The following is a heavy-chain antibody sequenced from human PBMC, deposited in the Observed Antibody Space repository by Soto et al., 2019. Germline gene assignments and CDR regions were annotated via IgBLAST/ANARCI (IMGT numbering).Heavy chain of an antibody. V-gene: IGHV3-33*01. J-gene: IGHJ6*02. CDR3: ARGLGNFYYGLDV. CDR1: GFTFGSHG. CDR2: IWYDGNND. D-gene: IGHD7-27*01. Sequence: QVQLVESGGGVVQPGRSLRLSCAASGFTFGSHGMHWVRQAPGKGLEWVALIWYDGNNDYYADSVKGRFTISRDNSKNTHYLQMNSLRAEDTAVYYCARGLGNFYYGLDVWGQGTTVTVSS.